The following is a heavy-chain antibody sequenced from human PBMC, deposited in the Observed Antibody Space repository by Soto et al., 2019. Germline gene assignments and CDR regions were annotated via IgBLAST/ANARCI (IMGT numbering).Heavy chain of an antibody. J-gene: IGHJ4*02. Sequence: QVQLQQWGAGLLKPSETLSLTCAVYGGSFSGYYWSWIRQPPGKGLEWIGEINHSGSTNYNPSLKSRVTISVDTSKHQFSLKLSSVTAADTAVYYCARANRGGNDYWGQGTLVTVSS. D-gene: IGHD3-16*01. CDR2: INHSGST. CDR1: GGSFSGYY. V-gene: IGHV4-34*01. CDR3: ARANRGGNDY.